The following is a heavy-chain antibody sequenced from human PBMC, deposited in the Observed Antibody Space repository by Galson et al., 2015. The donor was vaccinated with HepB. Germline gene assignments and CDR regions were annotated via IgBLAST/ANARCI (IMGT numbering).Heavy chain of an antibody. Sequence: SLRLSCAASGFIFSNYSMNWVRQAPGKGLEWVANIKEDGSKKDYVDSVRGRFTISRDNAKNSLYLQMNSLRDDDTAVYFCAREPVNRVAACDHWGQGTLVTVSA. D-gene: IGHD2-15*01. CDR3: AREPVNRVAACDH. CDR1: GFIFSNYS. J-gene: IGHJ4*02. V-gene: IGHV3-7*01. CDR2: IKEDGSKK.